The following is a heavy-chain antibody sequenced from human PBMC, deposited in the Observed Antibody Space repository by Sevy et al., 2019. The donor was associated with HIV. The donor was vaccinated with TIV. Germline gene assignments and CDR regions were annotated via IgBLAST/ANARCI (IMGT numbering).Heavy chain of an antibody. CDR3: AMNYYDSSGSSFFFDY. D-gene: IGHD3-22*01. J-gene: IGHJ4*02. CDR2: IWYDGSNK. V-gene: IGHV3-33*01. CDR1: GFTFSSCG. Sequence: GGSLRLSCAASGFTFSSCGMHWVRQAPGKGLEWVAVIWYDGSNKYYADSVKGRFTISRDNSKNTLYLQMNSLRAEDTVVFYCAMNYYDSSGSSFFFDYWGQGTLVTVSS.